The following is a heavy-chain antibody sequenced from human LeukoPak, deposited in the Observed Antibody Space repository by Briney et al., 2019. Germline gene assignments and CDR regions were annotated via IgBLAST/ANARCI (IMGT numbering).Heavy chain of an antibody. D-gene: IGHD3-22*01. CDR3: ARDLRYYDSSGYLDY. V-gene: IGHV3-53*01. J-gene: IGHJ4*02. CDR2: IYSGGST. CDR1: GFTVSSNY. Sequence: GGSLRLSCAASGFTVSSNYMSWVRQAPGKGLEWVSVIYSGGSTYYADSVKGRFTISRDNSKNTLYLQMNSLRAEDTAVYYCARDLRYYDSSGYLDYWGQGTLVTVSS.